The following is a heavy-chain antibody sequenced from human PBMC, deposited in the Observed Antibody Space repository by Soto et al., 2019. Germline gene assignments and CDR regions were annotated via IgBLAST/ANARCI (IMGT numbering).Heavy chain of an antibody. CDR2: ISGSGGST. CDR1: GFTFSSYA. CDR3: AKARAKTTVTYYYCYGMDV. Sequence: EVQLLESGGGLVQPGGSLRLYCAASGFTFSSYAMSWVRQAPGKGLEWVSAISGSGGSTYYADSVKGRFTISRDNSKNTLYLQMNSLRAEDTAVYYCAKARAKTTVTYYYCYGMDVWGQGTTVTVS. V-gene: IGHV3-23*01. D-gene: IGHD4-4*01. J-gene: IGHJ6*02.